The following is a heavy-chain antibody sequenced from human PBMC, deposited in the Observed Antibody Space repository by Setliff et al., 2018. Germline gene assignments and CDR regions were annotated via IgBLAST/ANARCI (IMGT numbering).Heavy chain of an antibody. CDR1: DDSFTSSRYY. CDR2: IYYSGTT. CDR3: ATKGHTSGYYQSGAEYFQH. Sequence: LSLTCTVSDDSFTSSRYYWGWIRQPPGKGLEWIGTIYYSGTTYYNPSLKSRVTISIDTSKNQFSLNLNSVTAADTAVYYCATKGHTSGYYQSGAEYFQHWGQGTLVTVSS. J-gene: IGHJ1*01. D-gene: IGHD3-22*01. V-gene: IGHV4-39*01.